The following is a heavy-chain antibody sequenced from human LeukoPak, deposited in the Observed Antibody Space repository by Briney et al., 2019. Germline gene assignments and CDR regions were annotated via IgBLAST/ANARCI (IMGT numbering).Heavy chain of an antibody. CDR2: IIPIFGTA. CDR3: ARSIAVAGKPFDY. Sequence: ASVKVSCKASGGTFSSYAISWVRQAPGQGLEWMGGIIPIFGTANYAQKFQGRVTITADKSTSTAYMELSSLRSEDTAVYYCARSIAVAGKPFDYWGQGTLVTVSS. V-gene: IGHV1-69*06. D-gene: IGHD6-19*01. CDR1: GGTFSSYA. J-gene: IGHJ4*02.